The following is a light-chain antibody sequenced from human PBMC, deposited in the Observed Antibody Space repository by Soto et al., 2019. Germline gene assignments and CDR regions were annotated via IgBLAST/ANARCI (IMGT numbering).Light chain of an antibody. V-gene: IGLV2-14*03. J-gene: IGLJ1*01. CDR1: SSDIGGHNY. CDR2: DVS. CDR3: SSYKSSSTLEV. Sequence: QSALTQPASVSGSPGQSITIPCTGTSSDIGGHNYVSWYQQHPGKAPKLMIYDVSNRPSGVSNRFSGSKSGNTASLTISGLQAEDEADYYCSSYKSSSTLEVFGTGTKSPS.